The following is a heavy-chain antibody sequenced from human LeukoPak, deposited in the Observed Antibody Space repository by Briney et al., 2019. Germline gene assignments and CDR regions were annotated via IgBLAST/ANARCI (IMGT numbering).Heavy chain of an antibody. V-gene: IGHV4-4*07. CDR1: GGSFSGYY. CDR3: ARDEVSGSSWYETFDY. J-gene: IGHJ4*02. D-gene: IGHD6-13*01. CDR2: IYTSGST. Sequence: SETLSLTCAVYGGSFSGYYWSWIRQPAGKGLEWIGRIYTSGSTNYNHSLKSRVTISVDTSKNQFSLKLSSVTAADTAVYSCARDEVSGSSWYETFDYWGQGTLVTVSS.